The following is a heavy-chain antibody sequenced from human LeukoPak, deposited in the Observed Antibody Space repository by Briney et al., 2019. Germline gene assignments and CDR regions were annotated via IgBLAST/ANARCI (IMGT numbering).Heavy chain of an antibody. J-gene: IGHJ4*02. Sequence: GGSLRLSCAASGFTFSIYAMNWVRQAPGMGLEWVSIIGSGGSTFYADSVKGRFTISRDNSKNTLYLQMNSLRAEDTAVYYCAKTMRSTWYSPSDFWGQGTLVTVSS. CDR3: AKTMRSTWYSPSDF. CDR2: IIGSGGST. D-gene: IGHD6-13*01. V-gene: IGHV3-23*01. CDR1: GFTFSIYA.